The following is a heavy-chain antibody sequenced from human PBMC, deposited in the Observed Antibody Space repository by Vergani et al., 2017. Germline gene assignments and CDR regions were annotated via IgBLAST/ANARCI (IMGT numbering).Heavy chain of an antibody. CDR3: ARTSHYDQKMDV. V-gene: IGHV2-70*04. CDR1: GFSLRTNGMA. CDR2: IDWDDDK. Sequence: QITLKESGPTLVKPTQTLTLTCTFSGFSLRTNGMAVGWIRQPPGKALEWLARIDWDDDKYYTTSLKTRLTISKDTSKNQVVLRMTNMDPVDTATYYCARTSHYDQKMDVWGQGTTVTVSS. J-gene: IGHJ6*02. D-gene: IGHD3-3*01.